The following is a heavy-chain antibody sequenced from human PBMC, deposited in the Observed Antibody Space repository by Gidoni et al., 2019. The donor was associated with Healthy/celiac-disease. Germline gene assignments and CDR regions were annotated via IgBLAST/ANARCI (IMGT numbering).Heavy chain of an antibody. V-gene: IGHV3-9*01. CDR3: AKCRWGGYCISFDY. CDR2: ISWNSGSI. CDR1: GFTFDDYA. J-gene: IGHJ4*02. D-gene: IGHD3-3*01. Sequence: EVQLVESGGGLVQPGRSLRLSCAASGFTFDDYAMHWVRQAPGQGLEWVSGISWNSGSIGYADSVKGRFTISRDNAKNSLYLQMNSLSAEDTALYYCAKCRWGGYCISFDYWGQGTLVTVSS.